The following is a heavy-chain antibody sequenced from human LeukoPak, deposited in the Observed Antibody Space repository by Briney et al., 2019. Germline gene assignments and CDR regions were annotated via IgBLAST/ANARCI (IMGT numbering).Heavy chain of an antibody. Sequence: SVKVSCKASGGSFNSYAISWVRQAPGRGLEWMGGIIPIFGTANYTQKFQGRVTITADKSTNTAYMELSSLRSEDTAVYYCARSQPLAYFDLWGRGTLVTVSS. V-gene: IGHV1-69*06. CDR1: GGSFNSYA. CDR3: ARSQPLAYFDL. CDR2: IIPIFGTA. J-gene: IGHJ2*01.